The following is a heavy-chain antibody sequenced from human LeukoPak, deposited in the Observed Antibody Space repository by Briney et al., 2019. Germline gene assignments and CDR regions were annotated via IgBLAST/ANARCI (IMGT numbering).Heavy chain of an antibody. D-gene: IGHD3-3*01. CDR1: GFTFDDYG. CDR3: AKYDFWSGYYTDY. J-gene: IGHJ4*02. Sequence: GGSLRLSCAASGFTFDDYGMSWVRQAPGKGLEWVSGINWNGGSTGYADSVKGRFTISRDNSKNTLYLQMNSLRAEDTAVYYCAKYDFWSGYYTDYWGQGTLVTVSS. V-gene: IGHV3-20*04. CDR2: INWNGGST.